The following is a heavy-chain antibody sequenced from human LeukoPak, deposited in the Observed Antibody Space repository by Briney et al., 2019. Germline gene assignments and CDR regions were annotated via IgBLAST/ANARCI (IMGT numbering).Heavy chain of an antibody. CDR2: ISPYNDNT. V-gene: IGHV1-18*01. CDR1: GYTFTNYG. CDR3: ANTYYYDSSGYSDAFDI. D-gene: IGHD3-22*01. Sequence: ASVKVSCKTSGYTFTNYGLSWVRQAPGQGLEWMGWISPYNDNTNYAQKFQGRVTMTTDTSTRTAYMELSRLRSDDTAVYYCANTYYYDSSGYSDAFDIWGQGTMVTVSS. J-gene: IGHJ3*02.